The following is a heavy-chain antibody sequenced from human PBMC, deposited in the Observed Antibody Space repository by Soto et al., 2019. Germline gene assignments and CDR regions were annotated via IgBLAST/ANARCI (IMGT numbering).Heavy chain of an antibody. CDR1: GFTVSSNY. Sequence: GGSLRLSCVTSGFTVSSNYMSWVRQAPGKGLEWVSVIYTAGSADFADSVKVRFTSSRDNSKNTLYLQMSSLRAEDTAVYYCARELLAVAGKSSWFHPWGQGPLVTVAS. CDR2: IYTAGSA. D-gene: IGHD6-19*01. J-gene: IGHJ5*02. CDR3: ARELLAVAGKSSWFHP. V-gene: IGHV3-66*01.